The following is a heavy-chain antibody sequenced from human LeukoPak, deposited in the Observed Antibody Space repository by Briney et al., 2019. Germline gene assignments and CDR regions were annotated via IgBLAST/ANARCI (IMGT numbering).Heavy chain of an antibody. J-gene: IGHJ4*02. D-gene: IGHD4-17*01. CDR3: AKDQNPTRGDYRFSFDY. Sequence: GGSLRLSCAASGFTFSSYAMHWVRQAPGKGLEYVSAISSNGGSTYYANSVKGRFTISRDNSKNTLYLQMNSLRAEDTAVYYCAKDQNPTRGDYRFSFDYWGQGTLVTVSS. V-gene: IGHV3-64*01. CDR2: ISSNGGST. CDR1: GFTFSSYA.